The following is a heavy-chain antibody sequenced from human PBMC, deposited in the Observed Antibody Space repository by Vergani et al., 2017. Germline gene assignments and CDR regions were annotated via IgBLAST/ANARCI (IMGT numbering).Heavy chain of an antibody. Sequence: EVQLLESGGGLVQPGGSLRLSCAASGFTFSSYAMSWVRQAPGKGLEWVSVIYSGGSSTYYADSVKGRFTISRDNSKNTLYLQMNSLRAEDTAVYYCAKDGEYYDFWSGYQREYYYYYMDVWGKGTTVTVSS. CDR2: IYSGGSST. CDR1: GFTFSSYA. J-gene: IGHJ6*03. V-gene: IGHV3-23*03. CDR3: AKDGEYYDFWSGYQREYYYYYMDV. D-gene: IGHD3-3*01.